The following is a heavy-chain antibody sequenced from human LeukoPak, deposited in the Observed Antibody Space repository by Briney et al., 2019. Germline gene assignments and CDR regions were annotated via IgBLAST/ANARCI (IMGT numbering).Heavy chain of an antibody. D-gene: IGHD6-6*01. J-gene: IGHJ6*03. CDR1: GYTFTGYY. Sequence: ASVKVSCKASGYTFTGYYMHWVRQAPGQRLEWMGWINPNSGGTNCAQKFQGRVTMTRDTSISTAYMELSRLRSDDTAVYYCARETQLVRGTDYYYYMDVWGKGTTVTVSS. V-gene: IGHV1-2*02. CDR3: ARETQLVRGTDYYYYMDV. CDR2: INPNSGGT.